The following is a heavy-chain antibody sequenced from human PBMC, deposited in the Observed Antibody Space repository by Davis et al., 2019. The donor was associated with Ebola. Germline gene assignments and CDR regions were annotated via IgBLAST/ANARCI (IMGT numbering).Heavy chain of an antibody. CDR1: GFTFSGSA. CDR3: ARSYSSSWYGEYYYYYYGMDV. D-gene: IGHD6-13*01. CDR2: IRSKANSYAT. Sequence: GESLKISCAASGFTFSGSAMHWVRQASGKGLEWVGRIRSKANSYATAYAASVKGRFTISRDDSKNTAYLQMNSLKTEDTAVYYCARSYSSSWYGEYYYYYYGMDVWGQGTTVTVSS. V-gene: IGHV3-73*01. J-gene: IGHJ6*02.